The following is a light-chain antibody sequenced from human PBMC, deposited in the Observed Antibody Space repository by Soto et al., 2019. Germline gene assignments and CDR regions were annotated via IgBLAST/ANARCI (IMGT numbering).Light chain of an antibody. V-gene: IGKV1-39*01. CDR2: AAS. Sequence: DIQLTQSPSTLSASVGDRVTITCRASQSITSWLAWYQQKPGKAPKLLIYAASSLQSRVPSRFSGSGSGTDFTLTISSLQPEDFATYYCQQSYSTPRTFGQGTKVDIK. CDR3: QQSYSTPRT. CDR1: QSITSW. J-gene: IGKJ1*01.